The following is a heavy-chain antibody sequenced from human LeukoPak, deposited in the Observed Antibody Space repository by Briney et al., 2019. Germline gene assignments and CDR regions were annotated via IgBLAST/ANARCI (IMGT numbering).Heavy chain of an antibody. CDR3: AKDLLDYGDDSNWFDP. D-gene: IGHD4-17*01. Sequence: PGGSLRLSCAASGFTFSSYAMSWVRQAPGKGLEWVSAISGSGGSTYYADSVKGRFTISRDNSKNTLYLQMNSLRAEDTAVYYCAKDLLDYGDDSNWFDPWGQGTLVTVSS. CDR2: ISGSGGST. CDR1: GFTFSSYA. J-gene: IGHJ5*02. V-gene: IGHV3-23*01.